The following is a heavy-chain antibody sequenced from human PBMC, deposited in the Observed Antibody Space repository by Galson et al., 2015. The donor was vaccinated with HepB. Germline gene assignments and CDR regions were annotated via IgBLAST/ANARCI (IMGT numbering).Heavy chain of an antibody. CDR1: GGSFSGYY. CDR2: INHSGST. V-gene: IGHV4-34*01. J-gene: IGHJ3*02. Sequence: ETLSLTCAVYGGSFSGYYWSCIRQPPGKGLEWIGEINHSGSTNYNPSLKSRVTISVDTSKNQFSLKLSSVTAADTAVYYCARDTLLGAEDAFDIWGQGTMVTVSS. CDR3: ARDTLLGAEDAFDI.